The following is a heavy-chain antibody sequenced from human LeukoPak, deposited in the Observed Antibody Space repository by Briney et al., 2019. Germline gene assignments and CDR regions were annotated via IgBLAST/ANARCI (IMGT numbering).Heavy chain of an antibody. CDR3: ARANQQLDAFDI. V-gene: IGHV4-34*01. Sequence: SETLSLTCAVYGGSFSGYYWSWIRQPPGKGLEWIGEINHSGSTNYNPSLKSRVTISVDTSKNQFSLKLSSVTAADTAVYYCARANQQLDAFDIWGQGTMVTVSS. CDR2: INHSGST. J-gene: IGHJ3*02. D-gene: IGHD6-13*01. CDR1: GGSFSGYY.